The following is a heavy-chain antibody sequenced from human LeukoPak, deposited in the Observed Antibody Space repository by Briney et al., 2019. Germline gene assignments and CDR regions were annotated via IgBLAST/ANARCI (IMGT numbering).Heavy chain of an antibody. J-gene: IGHJ6*02. D-gene: IGHD2-15*01. CDR2: INHSGST. V-gene: IGHV4-34*01. CDR1: GVSFSGYY. CDR3: ARGLWRQRRGPGYCSGGSCYSQYYYYGMDV. Sequence: SETLSLTCAVYGVSFSGYYWSWIRQPPGKGLEWIGEINHSGSTNYNPSLKSRFTISVDTSKNQFSLQLSSVTAADTAVYYCARGLWRQRRGPGYCSGGSCYSQYYYYGMDVWGQGTTVTVSS.